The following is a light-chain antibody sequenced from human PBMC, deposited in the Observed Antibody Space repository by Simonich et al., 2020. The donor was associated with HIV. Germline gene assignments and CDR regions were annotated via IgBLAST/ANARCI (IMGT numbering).Light chain of an antibody. Sequence: DIVMTQSPDSLAVSLGERATINCKSSQSVLYSSNNKNYLVWYQQKPGQPPKLLIYWASTRESGVPDRFSGSESGTDFTLTISSLQAEYVAVYYCQQYYSTPWTFGQGTKVEIK. CDR1: QSVLYSSNNKNY. CDR3: QQYYSTPWT. J-gene: IGKJ1*01. CDR2: WAS. V-gene: IGKV4-1*01.